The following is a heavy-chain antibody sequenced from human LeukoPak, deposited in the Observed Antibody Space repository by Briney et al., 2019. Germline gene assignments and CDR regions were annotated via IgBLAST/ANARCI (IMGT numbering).Heavy chain of an antibody. D-gene: IGHD3-22*01. V-gene: IGHV4-34*01. Sequence: SETLSLTCAVYGGSFSGYYWSWIRQPPGKGLEWIGEINHSGSTNYNPSLKSRVTISVDTSKNQFSLKLSSVTAADTAVYYCARRPHDSSGYYQNWFDPWGQGTLVTVSS. CDR2: INHSGST. CDR1: GGSFSGYY. J-gene: IGHJ5*02. CDR3: ARRPHDSSGYYQNWFDP.